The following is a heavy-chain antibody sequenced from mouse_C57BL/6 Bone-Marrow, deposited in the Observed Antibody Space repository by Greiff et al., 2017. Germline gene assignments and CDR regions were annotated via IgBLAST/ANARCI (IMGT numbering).Heavy chain of an antibody. Sequence: DVKLVESGGGLVQPGESLKLSCESNEYEFPSHDMSWVRQTPEKRLELVAAINSDGGSTYYPDTMERRIIISRDNTKKTLYLQMSSLRSEATALYHCARHSYYYAMDYWGQGTSVTVSS. V-gene: IGHV5-2*01. J-gene: IGHJ4*01. CDR2: INSDGGST. CDR3: ARHSYYYAMDY. CDR1: EYEFPSHD.